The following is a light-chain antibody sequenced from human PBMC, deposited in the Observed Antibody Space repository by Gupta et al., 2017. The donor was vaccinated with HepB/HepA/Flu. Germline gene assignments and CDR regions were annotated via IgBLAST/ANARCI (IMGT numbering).Light chain of an antibody. CDR2: SNS. V-gene: IGLV1-44*01. Sequence: QSVLIQPPSASGTPVQRVTISCSGSSSNIGTNTVHWYRQPPGTAAQLLIYSNSNRPSGGPARFSGSKSGTSASLAISWLQSEDEADYHCDAWDESLNGYWVFGGGTKLTVL. CDR1: SSNIGTNT. CDR3: DAWDESLNGYWV. J-gene: IGLJ3*02.